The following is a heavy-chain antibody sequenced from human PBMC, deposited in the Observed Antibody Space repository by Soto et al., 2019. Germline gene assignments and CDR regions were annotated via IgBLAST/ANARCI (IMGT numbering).Heavy chain of an antibody. J-gene: IGHJ4*02. D-gene: IGHD5-12*01. Sequence: QLQLQESGPGLVKPSETLSLTCTVSGGSINRSSYYWGWIRQPPGKGLEWVGSIYYSGSTYYNPSLKSRVTISVDTSKNQFSLKLSSVTAADTAVYYCARPLEMATIVHFDYWGPGTLVTVSS. CDR1: GGSINRSSYY. V-gene: IGHV4-39*01. CDR2: IYYSGST. CDR3: ARPLEMATIVHFDY.